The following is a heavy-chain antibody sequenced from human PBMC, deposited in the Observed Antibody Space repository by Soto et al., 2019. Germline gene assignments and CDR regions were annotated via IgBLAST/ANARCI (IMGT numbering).Heavy chain of an antibody. CDR1: GGTFSSYP. D-gene: IGHD6-19*01. V-gene: IGHV1-69*02. CDR3: ARARAKGSGWYSNWFDP. CDR2: IIPILGIA. Sequence: QVPLVQSGAEVKKPGSSVKVSCKASGGTFSSYPISWVRQAPGQGLEWMGRIIPILGIANYAQKFQGRVTITADKSTSTAYMELSSLRSEDTAVYYCARARAKGSGWYSNWFDPWGQGTLVTVSS. J-gene: IGHJ5*02.